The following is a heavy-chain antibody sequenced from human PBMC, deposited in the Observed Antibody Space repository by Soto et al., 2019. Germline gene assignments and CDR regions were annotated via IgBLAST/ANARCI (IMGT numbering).Heavy chain of an antibody. D-gene: IGHD1-26*01. Sequence: PSETLSLTCTGSGGSISSYYWSWIRQPPGKGLEWIGYIYYSGSTNYNPSLKSRVTISVDTSKNQFSLKLSSVTAADTAVYYCARTWGPTCDSWGQGTLVSVTS. CDR3: ARTWGPTCDS. CDR2: IYYSGST. V-gene: IGHV4-59*01. J-gene: IGHJ4*02. CDR1: GGSISSYY.